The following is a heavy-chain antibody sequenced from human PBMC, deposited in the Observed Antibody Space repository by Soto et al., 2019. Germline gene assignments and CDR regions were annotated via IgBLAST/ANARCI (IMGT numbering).Heavy chain of an antibody. CDR1: GGSISSGGYY. J-gene: IGHJ4*02. Sequence: SSETLSLTCTVSGGSISSGGYYWSWIRQHPGKGLEWIGSIYYSGSTYYNPSLKSRVTISVDTSKNQFSLKLSSVTAADTAVYYCARGEMATTPFDYWGQGTLVTVSS. CDR2: IYYSGST. D-gene: IGHD5-12*01. V-gene: IGHV4-39*01. CDR3: ARGEMATTPFDY.